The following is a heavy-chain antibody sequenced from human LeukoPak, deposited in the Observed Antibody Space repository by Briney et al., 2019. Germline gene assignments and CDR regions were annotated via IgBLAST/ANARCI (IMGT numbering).Heavy chain of an antibody. Sequence: GGSLRLSCAASGFTFGTYAMSWVRQAPGKGLEWVSAISKSGDHTYYAASAKGRFTIYRDNSKNTQYLQMNSLRAEDTAVYYCATSWGPDTSAFRWGRDGMDVWGQGTTVIVS. CDR1: GFTFGTYA. CDR2: ISKSGDHT. J-gene: IGHJ6*02. D-gene: IGHD3-16*01. CDR3: ATSWGPDTSAFRWGRDGMDV. V-gene: IGHV3-23*01.